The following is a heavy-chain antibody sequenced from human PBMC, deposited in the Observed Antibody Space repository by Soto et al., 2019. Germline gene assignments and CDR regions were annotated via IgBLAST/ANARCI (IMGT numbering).Heavy chain of an antibody. V-gene: IGHV3-30*18. Sequence: LRXSCAASGFTFSSYGMHRVRQAPGKGLEWVAVISYDGSNKYYADSVKGRFTISRDNSKNTLYLQMNSLRAEDTAVYYCAKDLGRGPYYDFWSGPFDYWGQGTLVTVSS. CDR1: GFTFSSYG. CDR3: AKDLGRGPYYDFWSGPFDY. D-gene: IGHD3-3*01. CDR2: ISYDGSNK. J-gene: IGHJ4*02.